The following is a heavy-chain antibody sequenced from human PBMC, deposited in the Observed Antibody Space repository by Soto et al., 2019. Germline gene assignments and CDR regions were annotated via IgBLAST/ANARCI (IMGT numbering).Heavy chain of an antibody. Sequence: SETLSLTCAVYGGSFSGYYWSWIRQPPGKGLEWIGEINHSGSTNYNPSLKSRVTISVDTSKNQFSLKLSSVTAADTAVYYCARGGYYYGSGSYYRQFDYWGQGTLVTVSS. CDR2: INHSGST. D-gene: IGHD3-10*01. J-gene: IGHJ4*02. V-gene: IGHV4-34*01. CDR1: GGSFSGYY. CDR3: ARGGYYYGSGSYYRQFDY.